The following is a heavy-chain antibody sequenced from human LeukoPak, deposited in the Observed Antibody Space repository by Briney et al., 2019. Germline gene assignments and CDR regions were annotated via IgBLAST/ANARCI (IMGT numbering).Heavy chain of an antibody. CDR3: ARLPTGTMDV. Sequence: SETLSLTCTVSGGSITSSTYYWGRIRQPPGEGLEWIGSIYYSGSTYYNPSLKSRVTISVDTSKNQFSLKLSSVTAADTAVYYCARLPTGTMDVWGQGTTVTVSS. D-gene: IGHD1-14*01. V-gene: IGHV4-39*01. CDR2: IYYSGST. J-gene: IGHJ6*02. CDR1: GGSITSSTYY.